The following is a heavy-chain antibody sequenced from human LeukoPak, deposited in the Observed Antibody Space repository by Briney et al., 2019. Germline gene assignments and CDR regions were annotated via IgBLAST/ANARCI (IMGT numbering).Heavy chain of an antibody. J-gene: IGHJ4*02. V-gene: IGHV4-34*01. Sequence: SETLSLTCAVYGGSFSGYYWSWIRQPPGKGLEWIGEINHSGSTNYNPPPKSRVTISVDTSKNQFSLKLSSVTAADTAVYYCARVKSPRGTYYFDYWGQGTLVTVSS. D-gene: IGHD3-16*01. CDR2: INHSGST. CDR1: GGSFSGYY. CDR3: ARVKSPRGTYYFDY.